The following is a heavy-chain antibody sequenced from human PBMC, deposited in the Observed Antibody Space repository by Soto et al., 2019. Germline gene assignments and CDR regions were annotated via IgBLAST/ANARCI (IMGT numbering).Heavy chain of an antibody. CDR2: ISGSGGST. CDR3: AKIVTYSYGSGSYDAFDM. V-gene: IGHV3-23*01. D-gene: IGHD3-10*01. J-gene: IGHJ3*02. Sequence: EVQLLESGGDLVQPGGSLRLSCAASGFAFSSYAMSWVRQAPGKGLEWVSVISGSGGSTYYADSVKGRLTISRDNSKNTLYLQMNSLRAEDTAVYYCAKIVTYSYGSGSYDAFDMWGQGTMVTVSS. CDR1: GFAFSSYA.